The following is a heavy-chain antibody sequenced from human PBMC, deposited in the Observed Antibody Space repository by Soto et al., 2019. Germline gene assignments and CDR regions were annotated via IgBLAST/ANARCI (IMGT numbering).Heavy chain of an antibody. Sequence: ASVKCSCKASGYTFTSYYMHWVRQAPGQGLEWMGIINPSGGSTSYAQKFQGRVTMTRDTSTSTVYMELSSLRSEDTAVYYCARATVVLTYYYYGMDVWGQGTTVTVSS. D-gene: IGHD4-17*01. CDR2: INPSGGST. V-gene: IGHV1-46*01. J-gene: IGHJ6*02. CDR1: GYTFTSYY. CDR3: ARATVVLTYYYYGMDV.